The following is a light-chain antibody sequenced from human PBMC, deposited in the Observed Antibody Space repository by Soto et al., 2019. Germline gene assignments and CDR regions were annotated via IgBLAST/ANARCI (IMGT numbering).Light chain of an antibody. CDR3: QTWGTGLLV. Sequence: QAVLTQSPSASASLGASVKLTCTLSSGHRTYAIAWHQQQLEKGPRYLMNLNSDGRHTKGDGIPDRFSGSSSGTERYLTISSLQSEDEADYYCQTWGTGLLVFGGGTKLTVL. J-gene: IGLJ2*01. CDR2: LNSDGRH. V-gene: IGLV4-69*01. CDR1: SGHRTYA.